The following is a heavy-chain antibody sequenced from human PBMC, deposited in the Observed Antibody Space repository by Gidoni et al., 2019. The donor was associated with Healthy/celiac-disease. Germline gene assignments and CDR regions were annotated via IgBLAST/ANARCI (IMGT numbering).Heavy chain of an antibody. Sequence: LESGGGLVQPGGSLRLSCAASGFTFRSYAMSWVRQAPGKGLEWVSAISGSGGSTYYADSVKGRFTIARDNSKNTLYLQMNSLRAEDTAVYYCAKDTAMVTYYYYYGMDVWGQGTTVTVSS. J-gene: IGHJ6*02. D-gene: IGHD5-18*01. CDR1: GFTFRSYA. CDR2: ISGSGGST. CDR3: AKDTAMVTYYYYYGMDV. V-gene: IGHV3-23*01.